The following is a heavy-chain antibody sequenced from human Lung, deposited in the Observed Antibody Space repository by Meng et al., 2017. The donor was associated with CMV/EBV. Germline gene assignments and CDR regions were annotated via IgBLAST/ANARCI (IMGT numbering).Heavy chain of an antibody. J-gene: IGHJ4*02. Sequence: GEXXKISCAASGFTFSSYWMSWVRQAPGKGLEWVANIKEDGSEIYFVDSVKGRFTISRDNAKNSLYLQMNSLRAEDTAVYYCAGGEWPQLVEYFFDYWGQGTLVTVSS. D-gene: IGHD6-6*01. V-gene: IGHV3-7*01. CDR2: IKEDGSEI. CDR3: AGGEWPQLVEYFFDY. CDR1: GFTFSSYW.